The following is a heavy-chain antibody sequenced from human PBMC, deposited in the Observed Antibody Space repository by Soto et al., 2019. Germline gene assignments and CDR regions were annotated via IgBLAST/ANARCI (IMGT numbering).Heavy chain of an antibody. V-gene: IGHV3-53*01. J-gene: IGHJ6*02. CDR3: ARDWGHYYYYGKDV. CDR1: GFTVSSNY. CDR2: IYSGGST. Sequence: EVQLVESGGGLIQPGGSLRLSCAASGFTVSSNYMSWVRQAPGKGLEWVSVIYSGGSTYYADSVKGRFTISRDNSKNTLYLQMNSLRAEDTAVYYCARDWGHYYYYGKDVWGQGTTVTVSS. D-gene: IGHD3-16*01.